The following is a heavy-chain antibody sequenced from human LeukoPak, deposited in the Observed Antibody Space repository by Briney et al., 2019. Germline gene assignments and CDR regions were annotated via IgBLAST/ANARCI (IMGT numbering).Heavy chain of an antibody. CDR1: GGSFSGYS. CDR3: AQSQNYGDGFDY. Sequence: PSVTLSLTCAVYGGSFSGYSWSWIRQPPGKGLEWIGEINHSGSTNYNPSLKSRVTISVDTSKIQFSLKLSSVTAADTAVYYCAQSQNYGDGFDYWGQGTLVTVSS. D-gene: IGHD4-17*01. V-gene: IGHV4-34*01. CDR2: INHSGST. J-gene: IGHJ4*02.